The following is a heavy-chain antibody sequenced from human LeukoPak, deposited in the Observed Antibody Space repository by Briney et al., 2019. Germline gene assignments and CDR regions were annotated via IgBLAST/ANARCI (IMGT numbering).Heavy chain of an antibody. J-gene: IGHJ6*03. CDR1: GFTFSSYG. D-gene: IGHD1-1*01. Sequence: GGSLRLSCAPPGFTFSSYGMHRVRQAPGKGLEWVALIRYDGSNKYYADSVKGRFTISRDNSKNTLYLQMNSLRAEDTAVYYCAKDPTTYYYYYMDVWGKGTTVTVSS. V-gene: IGHV3-30*02. CDR2: IRYDGSNK. CDR3: AKDPTTYYYYYMDV.